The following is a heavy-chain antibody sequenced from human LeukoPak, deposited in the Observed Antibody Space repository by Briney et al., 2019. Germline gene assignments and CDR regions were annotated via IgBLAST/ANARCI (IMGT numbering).Heavy chain of an antibody. Sequence: GGSLRLSCAASGFTLSIYWMSWVRQAPGKGLEWVAVISYDGSNKYYADSVKGRFTISRDNSKNTLYLQMNSLRAEDTAVYYCARYSSGYVRPEGWFDPWGQGTLVTVSS. D-gene: IGHD5-12*01. CDR2: ISYDGSNK. J-gene: IGHJ5*02. CDR1: GFTLSIYW. CDR3: ARYSSGYVRPEGWFDP. V-gene: IGHV3-30-3*01.